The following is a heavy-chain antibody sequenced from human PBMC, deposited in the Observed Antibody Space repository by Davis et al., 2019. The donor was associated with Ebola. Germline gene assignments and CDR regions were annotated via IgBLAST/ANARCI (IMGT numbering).Heavy chain of an antibody. CDR3: AREGVVQWELLGAFDY. CDR2: IYTSGST. V-gene: IGHV4-4*07. Sequence: PSETLSLTCAVYGGSFSGYYWSWIRQPPGKGLEWIGRIYTSGSTNYNPSLKSRVTMSVDTSKNQFSLKLSSVTAADTAVYYCAREGVVQWELLGAFDYWGQGTLVTVSS. D-gene: IGHD1-26*01. CDR1: GGSFSGYY. J-gene: IGHJ4*02.